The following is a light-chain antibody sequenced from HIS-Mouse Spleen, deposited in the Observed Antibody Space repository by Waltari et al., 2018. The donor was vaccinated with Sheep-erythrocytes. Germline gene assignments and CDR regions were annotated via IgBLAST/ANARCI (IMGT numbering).Light chain of an antibody. CDR3: SSYTSSSTLVV. Sequence: QSALTQPASVSGSPGQTITISCTGTTSDVGGYDYSFCYQQHPGKAPKLMIYDVSNRPSGVSNSFSGYKSGNTASLTISGLQAEDEADYYCSSYTSSSTLVVFGGGTKLTVL. CDR2: DVS. CDR1: TSDVGGYDY. V-gene: IGLV2-14*03. J-gene: IGLJ2*01.